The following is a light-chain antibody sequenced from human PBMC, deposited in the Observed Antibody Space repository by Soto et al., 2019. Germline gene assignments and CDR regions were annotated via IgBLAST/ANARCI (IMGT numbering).Light chain of an antibody. CDR2: AAS. CDR3: QQLNSYPHT. V-gene: IGKV1-9*01. Sequence: DIQLTQSPSFLSASVGDRVTITCRASQGISSYLAWYQQKPGKAPKLLIYAASTLQSVVPSRFSGSGSGTEFTLTISSLQTEDFATYCCQQLNSYPHTFGPGTKVDIK. J-gene: IGKJ3*01. CDR1: QGISSY.